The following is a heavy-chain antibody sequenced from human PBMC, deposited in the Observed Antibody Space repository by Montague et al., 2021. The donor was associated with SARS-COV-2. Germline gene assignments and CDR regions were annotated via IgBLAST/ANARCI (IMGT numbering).Heavy chain of an antibody. CDR1: GFIFTSRGVG. J-gene: IGHJ4*02. Sequence: PELGKPTQTLTLTCSLSGFIFTSRGVGVGWIRQPPGKALEWLALIDWDDDKYYSTSLKTWLTISKDTSKNQVVLTMTNMDPVDTATYYCARIFDSSWPTFDYWGQGTLVTVSS. D-gene: IGHD6-13*01. V-gene: IGHV2-70*01. CDR3: ARIFDSSWPTFDY. CDR2: IDWDDDK.